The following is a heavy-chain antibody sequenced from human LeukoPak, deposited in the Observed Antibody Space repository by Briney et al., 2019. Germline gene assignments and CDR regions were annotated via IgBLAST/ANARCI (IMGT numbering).Heavy chain of an antibody. V-gene: IGHV1-69*04. J-gene: IGHJ4*02. CDR2: IIPILGIA. CDR1: GGTFSSYI. CDR3: AREGDRRGHSGTGLLIGY. Sequence: SVKVSCKASGGTFSSYIISWVRQAPGQGLEWMGRIIPILGIANYAQKFQGRVTITADKSTSTAYKELSSLRSEDTAVYYFAREGDRRGHSGTGLLIGYWGQGTLVTVSS. D-gene: IGHD6-13*01.